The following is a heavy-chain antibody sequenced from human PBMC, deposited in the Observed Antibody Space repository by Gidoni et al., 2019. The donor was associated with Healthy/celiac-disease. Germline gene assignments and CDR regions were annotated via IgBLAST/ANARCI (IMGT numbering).Heavy chain of an antibody. CDR3: ARDRYIVGATKDVDY. J-gene: IGHJ4*02. CDR1: GYTFTSYG. Sequence: QVQLVQSGAEVKKPGAAVKVSCKASGYTFTSYGISWVRQAPGQGLEWMGWISAYNGNTNYAQKLQGRVTMTTDTSTSTAYMELRSLRSDDTAVYYCARDRYIVGATKDVDYWGQGTLVTVSS. V-gene: IGHV1-18*01. CDR2: ISAYNGNT. D-gene: IGHD1-26*01.